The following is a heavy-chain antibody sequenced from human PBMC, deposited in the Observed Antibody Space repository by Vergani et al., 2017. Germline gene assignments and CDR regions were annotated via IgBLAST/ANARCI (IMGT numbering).Heavy chain of an antibody. CDR2: IIPIFGTA. CDR1: GGTFSSYA. D-gene: IGHD3-22*01. Sequence: QVQLVQSGAEVKKPGSSVKVSCKASGGTFSSYAISWVRQAPGQGLEWMGGIIPIFGTANYAQKFQGRVTITADESTSTAYMELSSLRSEDTAVYYCAGGLRGDYYDSSGYYPLDYWGQGTLVTVSS. V-gene: IGHV1-69*01. CDR3: AGGLRGDYYDSSGYYPLDY. J-gene: IGHJ4*02.